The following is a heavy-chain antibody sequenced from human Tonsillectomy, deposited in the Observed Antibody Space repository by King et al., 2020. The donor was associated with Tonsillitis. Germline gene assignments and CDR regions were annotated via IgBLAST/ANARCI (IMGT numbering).Heavy chain of an antibody. D-gene: IGHD6-19*01. Sequence: VQLVESGGGLVQPGRSLRLSCAASGFTFDDYAMHWVRQAPGKGLEWVSGISWNSGSIGYADSVKGRFTISRDNAKNSLYLQMNSLRAEDTALYYCAKDPLGVAVAVTYFQHWGQGTLVTVSS. J-gene: IGHJ1*01. V-gene: IGHV3-9*01. CDR3: AKDPLGVAVAVTYFQH. CDR1: GFTFDDYA. CDR2: ISWNSGSI.